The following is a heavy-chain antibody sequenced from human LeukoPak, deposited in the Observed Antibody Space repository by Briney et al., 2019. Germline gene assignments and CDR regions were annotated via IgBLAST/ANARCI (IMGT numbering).Heavy chain of an antibody. CDR3: ARGGYYGSGSPLGFDI. V-gene: IGHV1-2*02. CDR2: INPNSGGT. J-gene: IGHJ3*02. CDR1: GYTFTGYY. D-gene: IGHD3-10*01. Sequence: GASVKVSCKASGYTFTGYYMHWVRQAPGQGLEWMGWINPNSGGTNYAQKFQGRVTMTRDTSISTAYMELSRLRSDDTTVYYCARGGYYGSGSPLGFDIWGQGTMVTVSS.